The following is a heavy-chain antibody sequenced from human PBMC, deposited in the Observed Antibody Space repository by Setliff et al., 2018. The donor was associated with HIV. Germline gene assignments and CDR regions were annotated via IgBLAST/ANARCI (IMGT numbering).Heavy chain of an antibody. D-gene: IGHD5-18*01. CDR2: IKQDGSKA. J-gene: IGHJ3*02. V-gene: IGHV3-7*03. CDR1: GFTFSNYA. CDR3: ARDDSNGNTDAFDI. Sequence: GGSLRLSCAASGFTFSNYAMGWVRQGPGKGLEWVADIKQDGSKAYYMDSVKGRFTISRDNPKNSLYLQMTSLRAEDTAVYYCARDDSNGNTDAFDIWGQGTTVTVS.